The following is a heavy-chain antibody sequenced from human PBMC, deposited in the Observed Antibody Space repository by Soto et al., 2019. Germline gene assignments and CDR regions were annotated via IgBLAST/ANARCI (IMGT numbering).Heavy chain of an antibody. J-gene: IGHJ6*02. Sequence: PGESLRISCETSGYIFTNYWIGWVRQMPGKGLEWVGIIYPDDSQARYSPSFQGQVTMSADKSITAAYLQWSSLKASDTATYYCARQGYSYGLSVGMDVWGPGTTVTVSS. D-gene: IGHD5-18*01. CDR2: IYPDDSQA. CDR3: ARQGYSYGLSVGMDV. V-gene: IGHV5-51*01. CDR1: GYIFTNYW.